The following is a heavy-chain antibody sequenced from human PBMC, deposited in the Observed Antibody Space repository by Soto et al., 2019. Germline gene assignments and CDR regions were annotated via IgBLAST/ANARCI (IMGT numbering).Heavy chain of an antibody. Sequence: ASVKVSCKASGYTFTGYYIHWVRQAPGQGLEWMGWINPNSGGTNYAQKFQGRVTMTRDTSISTAYMELSRLRSDDTAVYYCARDRSTAMVTAYYYYGMDVWGQGTTVTVSS. D-gene: IGHD5-18*01. CDR2: INPNSGGT. CDR1: GYTFTGYY. J-gene: IGHJ6*02. CDR3: ARDRSTAMVTAYYYYGMDV. V-gene: IGHV1-2*02.